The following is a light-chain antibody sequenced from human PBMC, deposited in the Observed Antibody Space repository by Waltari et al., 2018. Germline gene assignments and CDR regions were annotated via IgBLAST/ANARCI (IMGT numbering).Light chain of an antibody. CDR2: FNNDGSH. CDR1: SDRSSNA. V-gene: IGLV4-69*02. Sequence: QLVLTQSPSASASLGASVNLTCTLSSDRSSNAIARHQQQPEKGPRYLMKFNNDGSHSKGDWIPDRFSGSISGAERHLSISSLQPEDEADYYCQTWGTGIRVFGGGTKLTV. CDR3: QTWGTGIRV. J-gene: IGLJ3*02.